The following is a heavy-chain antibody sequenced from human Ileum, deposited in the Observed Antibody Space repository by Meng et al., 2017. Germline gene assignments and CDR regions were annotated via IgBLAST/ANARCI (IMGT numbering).Heavy chain of an antibody. CDR3: ATSGGGFDY. Sequence: QVQLVQSGSELKKPGASVKVSCKASRYTFTNYDINWVRQAPGQGLEWMGWINTNTGNPTYAQGFTRRFVFSLDTSVNTAHLQISTLTAEDTAVYYCATSGGGFDYWGQGALVTVSS. V-gene: IGHV7-4-1*02. D-gene: IGHD1-26*01. J-gene: IGHJ4*02. CDR1: RYTFTNYD. CDR2: INTNTGNP.